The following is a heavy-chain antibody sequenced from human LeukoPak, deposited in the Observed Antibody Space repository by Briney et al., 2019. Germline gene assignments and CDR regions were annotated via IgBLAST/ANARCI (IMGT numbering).Heavy chain of an antibody. D-gene: IGHD5-18*01. CDR3: APRGDIEHSYVYGKWFDP. Sequence: SSETLSLTCAVYGGSFSAYYWTWIRQPPGRGLEWIGEINHSGSSNYNSSLRSRVTISVDTSYKQFSLRLSSMTAADTAVYYCAPRGDIEHSYVYGKWFDPWGQGTRVTVSS. CDR1: GGSFSAYY. CDR2: INHSGSS. V-gene: IGHV4-34*01. J-gene: IGHJ5*02.